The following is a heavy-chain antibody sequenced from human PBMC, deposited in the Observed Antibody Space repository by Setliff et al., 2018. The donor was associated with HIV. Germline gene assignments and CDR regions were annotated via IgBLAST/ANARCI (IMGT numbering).Heavy chain of an antibody. CDR2: INPNGGST. CDR3: ASSNWQLVGDH. CDR1: GYTFTDYY. J-gene: IGHJ5*02. D-gene: IGHD6-13*01. V-gene: IGHV1-46*01. Sequence: ASVKVYSKASGYTFTDYYLHWVRQAPGQGPEWMGLINPNGGSTIYAQKFEDRLTVTSDTATTTLYMELRSLRFDDTAMYYCASSNWQLVGDHWGQGTPVNVS.